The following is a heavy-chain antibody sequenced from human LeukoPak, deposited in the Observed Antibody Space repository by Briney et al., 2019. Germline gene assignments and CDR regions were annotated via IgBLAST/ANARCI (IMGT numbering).Heavy chain of an antibody. Sequence: GGSLRLSCAASGFTVITNDMTWVRQAPGKGLEWVSVLYSDGNTKYADSVQGRFTISRDNSKNTLYLEMNSLSPDDTAVYYCARGVEPLAANTLAYWGQGTLVTLSS. CDR2: LYSDGNT. CDR3: ARGVEPLAANTLAY. V-gene: IGHV3-53*01. CDR1: GFTVITND. J-gene: IGHJ4*02. D-gene: IGHD1-14*01.